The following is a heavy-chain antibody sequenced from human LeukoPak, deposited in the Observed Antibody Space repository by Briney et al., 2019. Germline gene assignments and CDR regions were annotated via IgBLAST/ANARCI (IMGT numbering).Heavy chain of an antibody. Sequence: SETLSLTCTVSGGSISRSTYYWGWIRQPPGTGLEWIGSIYYSGSTYYSPSLESRVTMFVDTSKNQFSLKLSSVTAADTAVYYCARGPPPDFDCWGQGTLVTVSS. V-gene: IGHV4-39*01. CDR3: ARGPPPDFDC. J-gene: IGHJ4*02. CDR1: GGSISRSTYY. CDR2: IYYSGST.